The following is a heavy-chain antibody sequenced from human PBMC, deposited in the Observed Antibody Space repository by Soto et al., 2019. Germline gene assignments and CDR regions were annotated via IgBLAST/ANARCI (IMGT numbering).Heavy chain of an antibody. D-gene: IGHD3-22*01. CDR2: INPKSGGT. CDR1: GYTFSGYY. J-gene: IGHJ4*02. V-gene: IGHV1-2*02. Sequence: ASVKVSCKASGYTFSGYYMHWVRQAPGQGLEWMGWINPKSGGTKYAQKFQGRVTMTRDTSISTAYMELSSLRYDDTAAYCCARTYYYDSSGYYCIGYWGQGTQVTVSS. CDR3: ARTYYYDSSGYYCIGY.